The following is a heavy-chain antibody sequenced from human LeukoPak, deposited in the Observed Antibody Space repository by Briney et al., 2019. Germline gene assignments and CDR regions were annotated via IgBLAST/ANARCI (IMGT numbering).Heavy chain of an antibody. V-gene: IGHV4-59*01. J-gene: IGHJ4*02. CDR2: FSYSGST. CDR3: ARVGEMATIRE. D-gene: IGHD5-24*01. CDR1: GDSIRSYY. Sequence: SETLSLTCTVSGDSIRSYYWSWIRQPPGKGLEWIGYFSYSGSTNYNPSLKSRVTISIDTSKNQFSLKLSSVTAADTAVYYCARVGEMATIRERGQGTLVSVSS.